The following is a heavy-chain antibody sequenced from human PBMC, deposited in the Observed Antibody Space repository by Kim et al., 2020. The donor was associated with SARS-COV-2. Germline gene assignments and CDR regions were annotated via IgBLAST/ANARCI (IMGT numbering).Heavy chain of an antibody. CDR3: AKDPEQYYYDSSGYFGGFDY. D-gene: IGHD3-22*01. Sequence: RFTIPRDNSKNTLYLQMNSLRAEDTAVYYCAKDPEQYYYDSSGYFGGFDYWGQGTLVTVSS. J-gene: IGHJ4*02. V-gene: IGHV3-23*01.